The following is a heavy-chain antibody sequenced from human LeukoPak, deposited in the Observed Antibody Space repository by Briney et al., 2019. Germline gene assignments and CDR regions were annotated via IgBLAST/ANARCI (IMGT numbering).Heavy chain of an antibody. CDR2: ISNSGDTV. D-gene: IGHD1/OR15-1a*01. CDR1: GFTFSDYY. CDR3: ALGTVNKDFYFGMDV. V-gene: IGHV3-11*01. J-gene: IGHJ6*02. Sequence: GGSLRLSCAASGFTFSDYYMTWLRQAPGKGLEWLSYISNSGDTVFYADSVKGRFIVSRDNAKTSLFLQIESLRDDDTAVYHCALGTVNKDFYFGMDVWGQGTTVTVSS.